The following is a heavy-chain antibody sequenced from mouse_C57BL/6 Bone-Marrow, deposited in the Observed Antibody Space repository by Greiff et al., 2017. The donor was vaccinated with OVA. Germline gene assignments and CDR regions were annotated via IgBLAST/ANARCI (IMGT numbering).Heavy chain of an antibody. J-gene: IGHJ1*03. CDR3: TTPLYYGSSYWYFDV. D-gene: IGHD1-1*01. V-gene: IGHV14-4*01. CDR1: GFNIKDDY. CDR2: IDPENGDT. Sequence: VQLQQSGAELVRPGASVKLSCTASGFNIKDDYMHWVKQRPEQGLEWIGWIDPENGDTEYASKFQGKATITADTSSNTAYLQLSSLTSADTAVYYCTTPLYYGSSYWYFDVWGTGTTVTVSS.